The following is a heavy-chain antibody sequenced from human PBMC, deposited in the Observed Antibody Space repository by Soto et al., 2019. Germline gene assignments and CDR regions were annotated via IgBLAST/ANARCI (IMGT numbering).Heavy chain of an antibody. V-gene: IGHV1-69*02. D-gene: IGHD5-12*01. CDR3: ASISSYSGYDPSKGAGGY. J-gene: IGHJ4*02. CDR2: IITILGIA. Sequence: QVQLVQSGAGVNKPGSSVKVSCKASGGTFSSYTSSWVRQAPGQGLEWMGRIITILGIANYAQKFQGRVTITADKSTSSAYMELSSLRSEDTAVYYCASISSYSGYDPSKGAGGYWGQGPLVTVSS. CDR1: GGTFSSYT.